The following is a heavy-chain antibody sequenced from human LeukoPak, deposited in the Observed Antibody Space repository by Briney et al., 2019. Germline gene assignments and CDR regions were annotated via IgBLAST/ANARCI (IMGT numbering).Heavy chain of an antibody. CDR2: ISGSGGST. CDR1: GFTFSSYA. V-gene: IGHV3-23*01. D-gene: IGHD3-22*01. CDR3: AKKGASGYYRDAFDI. J-gene: IGHJ3*02. Sequence: PGGSLRLSCAASGFTFSSYAMSWVRQAPGKGLEWVSAISGSGGSTYYANSVKGRFTISRDNSKNTLYLQMNSLRAEDTAVYYCAKKGASGYYRDAFDIWGQGTMVTVSS.